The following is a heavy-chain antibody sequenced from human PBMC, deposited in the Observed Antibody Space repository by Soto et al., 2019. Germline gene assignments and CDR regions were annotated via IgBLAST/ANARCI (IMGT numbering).Heavy chain of an antibody. CDR2: INPNSGGT. D-gene: IGHD6-19*01. CDR3: ARNAAIAVAAPPNYGMDV. Sequence: ASVKVSCKASGYTFTIYYMHWVRQAPGQGLEWMGWINPNSGGTNYAQKFQGWVTMTRDTSISTAYMELSRLRSDDTAVYYCARNAAIAVAAPPNYGMDVWGQGTTVTVSS. CDR1: GYTFTIYY. V-gene: IGHV1-2*04. J-gene: IGHJ6*02.